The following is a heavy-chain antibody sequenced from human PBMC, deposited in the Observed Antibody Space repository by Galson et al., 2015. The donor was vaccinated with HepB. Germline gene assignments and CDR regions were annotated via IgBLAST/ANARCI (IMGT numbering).Heavy chain of an antibody. J-gene: IGHJ6*02. D-gene: IGHD1-1*01. CDR1: GFTVSANY. CDR3: ARLQYNFDLNFYYGMDV. CDR2: IYTGGST. Sequence: SLRLSCAASGFTVSANYMNWVRQAPGKGLEWVSVIYTGGSTFYADSVKGRFTISRDNSKNTLYLRMNSLRAEDTAVYYCARLQYNFDLNFYYGMDVWGQGTTVTVSS. V-gene: IGHV3-66*04.